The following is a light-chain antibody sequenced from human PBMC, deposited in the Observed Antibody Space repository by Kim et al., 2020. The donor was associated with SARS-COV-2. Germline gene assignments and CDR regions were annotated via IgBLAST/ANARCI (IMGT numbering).Light chain of an antibody. Sequence: ASVKLTCTLSSGHSTYAIAWHQQQPEKGPRYLMNLNSDGSHTKGDGIPDRFSGSSSGAERYLTISSLQSEDEAAYYCQTWATGIRVFGGGTQLTVL. V-gene: IGLV4-69*01. CDR3: QTWATGIRV. CDR1: SGHSTYA. CDR2: LNSDGSH. J-gene: IGLJ3*02.